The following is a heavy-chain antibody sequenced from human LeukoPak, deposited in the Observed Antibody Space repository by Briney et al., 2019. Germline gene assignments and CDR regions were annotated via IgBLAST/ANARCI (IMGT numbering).Heavy chain of an antibody. Sequence: PSETLSLTCTVSGGSISSYSWSWIRQPPGKGLEWVGYIYYSGSTNYNPSLKSRATLTVDTSKNLFSLKLSSVTAADTAVYYCAKGGGTYYKLDYWGQGTLVTVSS. V-gene: IGHV4-59*01. D-gene: IGHD1-26*01. CDR1: GGSISSYS. CDR3: AKGGGTYYKLDY. CDR2: IYYSGST. J-gene: IGHJ4*02.